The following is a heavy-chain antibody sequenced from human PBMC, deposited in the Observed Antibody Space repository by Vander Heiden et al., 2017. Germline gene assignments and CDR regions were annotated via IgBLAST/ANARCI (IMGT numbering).Heavy chain of an antibody. CDR1: GFTFDDYA. D-gene: IGHD6-19*01. V-gene: IGHV3-9*01. J-gene: IGHJ4*02. Sequence: EVQLVESGGGLVQPGRSLRLSCAASGFTFDDYAMHWVRQAPGKGLEWVSGISWNSGSIGYADSVKGRFTISRDNAKNSLHLQMNSLRAEDTALYYCAKDRSGYSSGWYHYWGQGTLVTVSS. CDR2: ISWNSGSI. CDR3: AKDRSGYSSGWYHY.